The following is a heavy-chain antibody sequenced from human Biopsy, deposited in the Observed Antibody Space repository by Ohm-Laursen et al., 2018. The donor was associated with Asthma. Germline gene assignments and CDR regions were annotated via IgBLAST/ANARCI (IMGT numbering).Heavy chain of an antibody. V-gene: IGHV3-33*01. CDR3: ARGIYDMDV. CDR1: GFTFSKNG. J-gene: IGHJ6*02. Sequence: SLRLSCTASGFTFSKNGMHWVRQAPGKGLEWVALIWNDGNKNYYADSVRGRFTISRDNSKNMLYLQMNSLRAGDTAVYFCARGIYDMDVRGQGTTVTVSS. CDR2: IWNDGNKN.